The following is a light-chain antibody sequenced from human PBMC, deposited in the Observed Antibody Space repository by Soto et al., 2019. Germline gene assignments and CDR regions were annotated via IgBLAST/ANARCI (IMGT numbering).Light chain of an antibody. V-gene: IGKV3-20*01. CDR1: QSVSSGY. CDR2: GVS. CDR3: QQYGSSPWS. Sequence: EIVLTQSPGTLSLSPGEIATLSCRASQSVSSGYLAWYQQKPGQAPRLLIYGVSSRATGIPDRFSVSGSGTDFTLTISRLEPEDFAVYYCQQYGSSPWSFGQGTKVEIK. J-gene: IGKJ1*01.